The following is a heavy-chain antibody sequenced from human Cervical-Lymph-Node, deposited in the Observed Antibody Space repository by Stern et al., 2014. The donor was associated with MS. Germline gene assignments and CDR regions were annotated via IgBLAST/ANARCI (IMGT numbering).Heavy chain of an antibody. V-gene: IGHV1-2*06. D-gene: IGHD3-3*01. Sequence: QLVQSGAEVKNPGASVTVSCKASGYTFTGHYMNWVRQAPGQGLEWIGRINTNTGGTNYAQNFQARVTMTRYTSISTAYMELRSLKFDDTALYFCARGQGVEVAWGQGTLVTVSS. CDR2: INTNTGGT. CDR1: GYTFTGHY. CDR3: ARGQGVEVA. J-gene: IGHJ4*02.